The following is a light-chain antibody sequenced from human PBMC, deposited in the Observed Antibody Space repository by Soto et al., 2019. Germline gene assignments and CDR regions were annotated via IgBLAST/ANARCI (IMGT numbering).Light chain of an antibody. CDR2: GAS. CDR1: QSVSSSY. Sequence: EIVLTQSPGTLSLSPGERATLSCRASQSVSSSYLAWYQKKPGQAPMLLSYGASSRATGIPDRFSGSGSSTYFTHPIIRLEPQDFAVYYCQQYHSSPPMYTFGEGTKLEIK. V-gene: IGKV3-20*01. J-gene: IGKJ2*01. CDR3: QQYHSSPPMYT.